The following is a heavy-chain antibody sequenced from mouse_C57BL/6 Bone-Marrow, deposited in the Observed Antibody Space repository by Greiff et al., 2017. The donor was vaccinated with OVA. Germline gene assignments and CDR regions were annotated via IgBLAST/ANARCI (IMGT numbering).Heavy chain of an antibody. Sequence: EVKLMESGGDLVKPGGSLKLSCAASGFTFSSYGMSWVRQTPDKRLEWVATISSGGSYTYYPDSVKGRFPISRDNAKNTLYLQMSSLKSEDTAMYYCARHYYGSSPDYWGQGTTLTVSS. CDR3: ARHYYGSSPDY. J-gene: IGHJ2*01. CDR2: ISSGGSYT. V-gene: IGHV5-6*01. D-gene: IGHD1-1*01. CDR1: GFTFSSYG.